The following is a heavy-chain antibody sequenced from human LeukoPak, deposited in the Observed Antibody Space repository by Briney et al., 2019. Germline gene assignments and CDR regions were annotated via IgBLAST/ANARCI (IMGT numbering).Heavy chain of an antibody. J-gene: IGHJ4*02. CDR1: GGSLSSYY. CDR2: IYYSGSN. V-gene: IGHV4-59*08. Sequence: SETLSLTCTVSGGSLSSYYWSWVRQPPGKGLEGIGDIYYSGSNNYNPSLKSRVTISVDTSKNQFSLKLSSVTAAHTAVYYCARHSPYYYYDSSGYYSTAPEFDYWGQGTLVTVSS. CDR3: ARHSPYYYYDSSGYYSTAPEFDY. D-gene: IGHD3-22*01.